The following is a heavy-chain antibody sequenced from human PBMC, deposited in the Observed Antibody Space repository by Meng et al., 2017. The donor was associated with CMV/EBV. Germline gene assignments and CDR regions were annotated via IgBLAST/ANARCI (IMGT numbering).Heavy chain of an antibody. CDR2: ISSSSSYI. D-gene: IGHD3-3*01. CDR1: GFTFSSYS. V-gene: IGHV3-21*01. CDR3: ARPRAYEYYFDY. Sequence: CAASGFTFSSYSMTWVRQAPGKGLEWVSSISSSSSYIYYADSVKGRFTISRDNAKNSLYLQMNSLRAEDTAVYYCARPRAYEYYFDYWGQGTLVTVSS. J-gene: IGHJ4*02.